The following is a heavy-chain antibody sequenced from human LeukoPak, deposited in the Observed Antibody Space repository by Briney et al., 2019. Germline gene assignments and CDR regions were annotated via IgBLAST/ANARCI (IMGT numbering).Heavy chain of an antibody. Sequence: GGSLRLSCAASGFTFSSYWMHWVRQAPGKGLDWVSYISSGGSTLYYADSVKGRFTISRDNAKNSLYLQMNSLRAEDTAVYYCARDPLGSSSWSDAFDIWGQGTMVTVSS. CDR3: ARDPLGSSSWSDAFDI. V-gene: IGHV3-48*04. CDR2: ISSGGSTL. J-gene: IGHJ3*02. D-gene: IGHD6-13*01. CDR1: GFTFSSYW.